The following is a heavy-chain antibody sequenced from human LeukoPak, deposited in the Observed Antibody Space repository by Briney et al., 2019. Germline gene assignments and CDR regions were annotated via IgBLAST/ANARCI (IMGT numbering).Heavy chain of an antibody. V-gene: IGHV3-48*02. CDR1: GFNFSTYT. J-gene: IGHJ2*01. CDR2: ITSSSTTI. Sequence: PGGSLRLSCAASGFNFSTYTMNWVRQAPGKGLEWVSYITSSSTTIYYADSVKGRFTISRDNAKNSLYLQMNSLRDEDTAMYYCARDAGYSSGWSHWYLDLWGRGTLVTVSS. CDR3: ARDAGYSSGWSHWYLDL. D-gene: IGHD6-25*01.